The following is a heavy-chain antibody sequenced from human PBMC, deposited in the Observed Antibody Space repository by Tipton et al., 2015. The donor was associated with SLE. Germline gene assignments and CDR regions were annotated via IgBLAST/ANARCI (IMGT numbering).Heavy chain of an antibody. V-gene: IGHV4-4*02. CDR2: IYHSGST. D-gene: IGHD6-19*01. CDR3: ARSTTIAVAGT. Sequence: TLSLTCAVSGGSISSSNWWSWVRQPPGKGLEWIGEIYHSGSTNYNPSLKSRVTISVDTSKNQFSLKLSSVTAADTAAYYCARSTTIAVAGTWGQGTLVTVSS. J-gene: IGHJ4*02. CDR1: GGSISSSNW.